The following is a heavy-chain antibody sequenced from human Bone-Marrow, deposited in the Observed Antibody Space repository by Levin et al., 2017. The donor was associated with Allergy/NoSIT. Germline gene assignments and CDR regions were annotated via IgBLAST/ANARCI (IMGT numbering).Heavy chain of an antibody. D-gene: IGHD3-10*01. V-gene: IGHV1-2*02. Sequence: GESLKISCKASGYTFTGYYMHWVRQAPGQGLEWMGWINPNSGGTNYAQEFQGRVTMTRDTSISTAYMELSRLRSDDTAVYYCARDFTREAFDIWGQGTMVTVSS. CDR1: GYTFTGYY. J-gene: IGHJ3*02. CDR2: INPNSGGT. CDR3: ARDFTREAFDI.